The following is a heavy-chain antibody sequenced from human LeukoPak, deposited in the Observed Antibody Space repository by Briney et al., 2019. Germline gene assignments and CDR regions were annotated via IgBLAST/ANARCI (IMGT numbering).Heavy chain of an antibody. Sequence: ASVKVSCKTSGFTFNTYGIAWVRQAPGQGLEWMGWISAYNGKTDYVQNLQDRVTMTTDTSTTTAYMELRSLRSDDTAVYYCAREGSLYDSGDYYLSWFDPWGQGTLVTVSS. CDR1: GFTFNTYG. CDR2: ISAYNGKT. J-gene: IGHJ5*02. D-gene: IGHD3-22*01. CDR3: AREGSLYDSGDYYLSWFDP. V-gene: IGHV1-18*01.